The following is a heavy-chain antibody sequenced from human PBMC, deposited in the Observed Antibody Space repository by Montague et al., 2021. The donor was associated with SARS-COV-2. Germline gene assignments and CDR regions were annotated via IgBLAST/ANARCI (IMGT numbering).Heavy chain of an antibody. Sequence: PELVKPTQTLTLTCTFSGFSLSTSGMCVSWIRQPPGKALEWLTLIDWDDDKYYSTSLKTSLTISKDTSKNQVVLTMTNMDPVDTATYYCARSYGTTVVTRAFDYWGQGTLVTVSS. J-gene: IGHJ4*02. V-gene: IGHV2-70*01. CDR2: IDWDDDK. CDR3: ARSYGTTVVTRAFDY. CDR1: GFSLSTSGMC. D-gene: IGHD4-23*01.